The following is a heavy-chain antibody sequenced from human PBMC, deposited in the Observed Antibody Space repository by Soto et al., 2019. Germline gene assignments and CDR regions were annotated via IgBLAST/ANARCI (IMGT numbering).Heavy chain of an antibody. J-gene: IGHJ4*02. CDR2: ISAYNGNT. V-gene: IGHV1-18*01. CDR3: ASGWFGEVVYYFDY. D-gene: IGHD3-10*01. CDR1: GYTFTSYG. Sequence: QVQLVQSGAEVKKPGASVKVSCKASGYTFTSYGISWGRQAPGQGLEWMGWISAYNGNTHYAQKLQGRVTMTTDTSTSTAYMELRSLGSYDTAVNYCASGWFGEVVYYFDYWGQGTLVTVSS.